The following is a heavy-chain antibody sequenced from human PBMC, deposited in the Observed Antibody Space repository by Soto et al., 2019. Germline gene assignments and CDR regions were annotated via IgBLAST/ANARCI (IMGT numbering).Heavy chain of an antibody. CDR1: GYTFTGYY. CDR2: IGPNRGDT. J-gene: IGHJ4*02. CDR3: GRGRSGELVVFY. V-gene: IGHV1-2*02. Sequence: QVQLVQSGAEVKKSGASVKVSCKASGYTFTGYYIHWVRQAPGQGLEWMGEIGPNRGDTKYAQKFQGRVTMTRDTSISTVYMELSNLSPDDKAVYYCGRGRSGELVVFYWGQGTLVTVYS. D-gene: IGHD1-7*01.